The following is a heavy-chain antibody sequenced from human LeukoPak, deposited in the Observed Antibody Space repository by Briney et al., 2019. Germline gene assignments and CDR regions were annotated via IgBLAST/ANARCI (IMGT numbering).Heavy chain of an antibody. V-gene: IGHV4-4*02. CDR3: TRGGGWLTDY. CDR1: GGSISNTNW. CDR2: VDLLGRT. Sequence: PSETLSLTCGVSGGSISNTNWWTWVRQPPGKGLEWIGEVDLLGRTNYNPSLKSRVAISVDKSENHISLKLSSVTAADTAVYFCTRGGGWLTDYWGQGTLVTVSS. D-gene: IGHD6-19*01. J-gene: IGHJ4*02.